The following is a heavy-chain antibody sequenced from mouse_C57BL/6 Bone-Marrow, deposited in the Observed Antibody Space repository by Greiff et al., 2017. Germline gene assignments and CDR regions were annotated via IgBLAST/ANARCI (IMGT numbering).Heavy chain of an antibody. CDR1: GYTFTSYW. CDR3: AREGVMVPYYFDY. Sequence: QVQLQQPGAELVMPGASVKLSCKASGYTFTSYWMHWVKQRPGQGLAWIGEIDPSDSYTNYNQKFKGKSTLTVDKSSSTAYMQLSSLTSEDSAVYYCAREGVMVPYYFDYWGQGTTLTVSS. J-gene: IGHJ2*01. V-gene: IGHV1-69*01. CDR2: IDPSDSYT. D-gene: IGHD2-2*01.